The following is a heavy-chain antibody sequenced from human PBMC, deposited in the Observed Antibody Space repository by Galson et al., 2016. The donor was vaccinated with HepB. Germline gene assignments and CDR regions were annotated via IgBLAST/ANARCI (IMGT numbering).Heavy chain of an antibody. CDR1: GFTFSRYA. CDR3: AKDLDIVVVPSAIDY. V-gene: IGHV3-23*01. Sequence: SLRLSCAASGFTFSRYAMSWVRQAPGKGLEWVSVISGSGDRRYYADSVKGRFIISGDNSKNTVYLQMNSLRVEDTAVYYCAKDLDIVVVPSAIDYWGQGTLVTVSS. D-gene: IGHD2-2*01. CDR2: ISGSGDRR. J-gene: IGHJ4*02.